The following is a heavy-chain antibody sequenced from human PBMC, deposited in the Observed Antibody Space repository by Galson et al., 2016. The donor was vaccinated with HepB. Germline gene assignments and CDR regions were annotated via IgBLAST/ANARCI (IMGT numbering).Heavy chain of an antibody. Sequence: SETLSLTCTVSGGSISSYYWSWIRQPPGKGLEWIGYIYYSWSTNYNPSLKSRATISVDTSKNQFSLRLTSVTAADTAVYYCARERDYDFWSGYPLDYYGMDVWGQGTTVTVSS. CDR3: ARERDYDFWSGYPLDYYGMDV. D-gene: IGHD3-3*01. J-gene: IGHJ6*02. CDR1: GGSISSYY. V-gene: IGHV4-59*12. CDR2: IYYSWST.